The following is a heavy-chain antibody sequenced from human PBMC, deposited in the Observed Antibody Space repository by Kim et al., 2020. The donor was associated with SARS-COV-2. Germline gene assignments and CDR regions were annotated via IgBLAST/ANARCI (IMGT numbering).Heavy chain of an antibody. Sequence: GGSLRLSCAASGFTFSSYSMNWVRQAPGKGLEWVSSISSSSSYIYYADSVKGRFTISRDNAKNSLYLQMNSLRAEDTAVYYCASMMVAALYTDYWGQGTLVTVSS. V-gene: IGHV3-21*01. CDR1: GFTFSSYS. CDR3: ASMMVAALYTDY. D-gene: IGHD2-15*01. J-gene: IGHJ4*02. CDR2: ISSSSSYI.